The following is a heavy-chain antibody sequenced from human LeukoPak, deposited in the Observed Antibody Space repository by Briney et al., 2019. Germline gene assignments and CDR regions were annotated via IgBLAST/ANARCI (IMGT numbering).Heavy chain of an antibody. V-gene: IGHV1-8*01. CDR3: ARASRQVKGYDSAGYYYFGY. Sequence: ASVKVSCKASGYTFTSYDINWVRQATGQGLEWMEWMNPGSGNTGLAQKFQGRVTMTSNTSTSTAYMELSSLRSEDTAVYFCARASRQVKGYDSAGYYYFGYWGQGAVVTVSS. CDR1: GYTFTSYD. D-gene: IGHD3-22*01. CDR2: MNPGSGNT. J-gene: IGHJ4*02.